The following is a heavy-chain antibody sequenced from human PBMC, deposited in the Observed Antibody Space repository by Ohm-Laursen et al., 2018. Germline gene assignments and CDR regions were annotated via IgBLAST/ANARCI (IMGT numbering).Heavy chain of an antibody. D-gene: IGHD1-1*01. Sequence: SLRLSCAASGFTFSAYGMHWVCQAPGKGLEWVADIWYDGVNKYYADSVKGRFTISRDNSKNTVYLQMNSLRAEDTAVYYCAKSPSRHWIRSPDYYGMDVWGQGTTVTVSS. J-gene: IGHJ6*02. V-gene: IGHV3-33*06. CDR3: AKSPSRHWIRSPDYYGMDV. CDR2: IWYDGVNK. CDR1: GFTFSAYG.